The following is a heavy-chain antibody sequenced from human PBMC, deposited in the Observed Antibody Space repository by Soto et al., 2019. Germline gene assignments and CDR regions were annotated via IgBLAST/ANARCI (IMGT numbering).Heavy chain of an antibody. D-gene: IGHD6-19*01. Sequence: EVQVVESGGGLVQPGGSLRLSCAASGFTVSSNYMNWVRQTPGKGLEWVSVISGAGNTYYADSVKGRFTISRHNSQNTFYLQMNSLRADDTAVYYCARSDSSGWSIYGMDVWGQGTTVTVSS. CDR3: ARSDSSGWSIYGMDV. V-gene: IGHV3-53*04. CDR1: GFTVSSNY. J-gene: IGHJ6*02. CDR2: ISGAGNT.